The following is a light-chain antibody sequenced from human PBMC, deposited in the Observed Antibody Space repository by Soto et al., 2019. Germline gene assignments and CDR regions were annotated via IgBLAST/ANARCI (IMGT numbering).Light chain of an antibody. Sequence: EIVMTQSPATLSVSPGERATLSCRASQSVSNNLAWYQHKAGQAPRLLIYGASTRATGIPARFSGSGSGTEFTRTISSLQSEDFAVYYCQQYNNWPPWTCGQGTKVEIK. CDR2: GAS. CDR1: QSVSNN. V-gene: IGKV3-15*01. CDR3: QQYNNWPPWT. J-gene: IGKJ1*01.